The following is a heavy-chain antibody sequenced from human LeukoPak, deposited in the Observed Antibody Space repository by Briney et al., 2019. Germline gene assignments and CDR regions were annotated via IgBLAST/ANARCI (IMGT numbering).Heavy chain of an antibody. D-gene: IGHD2-15*01. J-gene: IGHJ6*03. V-gene: IGHV5-51*01. CDR1: GYSFTSYW. CDR2: IYPGDSDT. CDR3: ARLIDYYYYYMDV. Sequence: GESLKISCKGSGYSFTSYWIGWVRQMPGKGLEWMGIIYPGDSDTRYSPSFQGQVTISADKSIGTAYLQWSSLKASDTAMYYCARLIDYYYYYMDVWGKGTTVTVSS.